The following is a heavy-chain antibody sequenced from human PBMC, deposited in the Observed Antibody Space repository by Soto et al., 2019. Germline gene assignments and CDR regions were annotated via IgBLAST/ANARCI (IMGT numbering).Heavy chain of an antibody. D-gene: IGHD3-3*01. V-gene: IGHV4-31*03. CDR3: ARKPFDFWSALYY. J-gene: IGHJ4*02. Sequence: SETLSLTCTVSGGSISSGGYYWSWILQHPGKGLEWIGYISYSGSSYYKPSLKSRVIISVDTSKNQFSLKLSSVTAADTAVYYCARKPFDFWSALYYWGQGTLVTVSS. CDR1: GGSISSGGYY. CDR2: ISYSGSS.